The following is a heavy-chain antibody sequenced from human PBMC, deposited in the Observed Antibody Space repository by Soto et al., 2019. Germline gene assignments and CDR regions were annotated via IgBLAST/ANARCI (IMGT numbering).Heavy chain of an antibody. CDR3: ARDLAAPYYDILTGYRWFDP. Sequence: ASVKVSCKASGYTFTGYYMHWVRQAPGQGLEWMGWINPNSGGTNYAQKFQGRVTMTRDTSISTACMELSRLRSDDTAVYYCARDLAAPYYDILTGYRWFDPWGQGTLVTVSS. V-gene: IGHV1-2*02. D-gene: IGHD3-9*01. CDR2: INPNSGGT. J-gene: IGHJ5*02. CDR1: GYTFTGYY.